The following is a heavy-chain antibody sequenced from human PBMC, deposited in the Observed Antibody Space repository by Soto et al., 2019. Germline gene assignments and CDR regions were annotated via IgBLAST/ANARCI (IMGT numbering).Heavy chain of an antibody. CDR1: GYTFTSYD. D-gene: IGHD5-12*01. J-gene: IGHJ5*02. CDR2: MNPNSGNT. V-gene: IGHV1-8*01. Sequence: ASVKVSCKASGYTFTSYDINWLRQATGQGLEWMGWMNPNSGNTGYAQKFQGRVTMTRNTSISTAYMELSSLRSEDTAVYYCARGANGIDRLDHWGQGAPVTVSS. CDR3: ARGANGIDRLDH.